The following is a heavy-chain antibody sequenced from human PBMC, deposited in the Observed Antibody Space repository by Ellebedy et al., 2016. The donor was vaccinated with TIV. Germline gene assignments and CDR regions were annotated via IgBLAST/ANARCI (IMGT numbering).Heavy chain of an antibody. CDR3: ARGFLGSRLQN. Sequence: MPSETLSLTCAVYGGSFSDSFRTWIRQPPGKGLEWIGEINPSGNTNYNPSLKSRVTISVDTSKNQFSLNLNSVTAADTAVYYCARGFLGSRLQNWGQGTLATVSS. D-gene: IGHD2/OR15-2a*01. CDR2: INPSGNT. CDR1: GGSFSDSF. J-gene: IGHJ1*01. V-gene: IGHV4-34*01.